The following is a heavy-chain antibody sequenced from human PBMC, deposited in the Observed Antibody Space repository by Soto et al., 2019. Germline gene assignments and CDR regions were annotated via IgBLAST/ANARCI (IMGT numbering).Heavy chain of an antibody. D-gene: IGHD1-1*01. CDR3: ASVQLEREEIDYYYYYGMDV. CDR2: IIPIFGTA. CDR1: GGTFSSCA. Sequence: QVQLVQSGAEVKKPGSSVKVSCKASGGTFSSCAISCVRQAPGQGLEWMGGIIPIFGTANYAQKCQGRVTITADESTSTAYMELSSLRSEDTAVYYCASVQLEREEIDYYYYYGMDVWGQGTTVTVSS. J-gene: IGHJ6*02. V-gene: IGHV1-69*12.